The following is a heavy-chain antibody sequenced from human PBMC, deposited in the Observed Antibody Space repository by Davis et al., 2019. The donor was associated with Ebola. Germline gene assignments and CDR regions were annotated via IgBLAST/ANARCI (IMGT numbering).Heavy chain of an antibody. J-gene: IGHJ4*02. V-gene: IGHV4-59*03. D-gene: IGHD3-10*01. CDR3: SERGSSV. Sequence: PSETLSLTCTVSGVSISRHYWSWIRQPPGKRLEWIGSIYYTWNAYYNSSLASRATISVDTSKNQFSPKLTSVTAADTAMYYCSERGSSVWGQGTLVTVSS. CDR1: GVSISRHY. CDR2: IYYTWNA.